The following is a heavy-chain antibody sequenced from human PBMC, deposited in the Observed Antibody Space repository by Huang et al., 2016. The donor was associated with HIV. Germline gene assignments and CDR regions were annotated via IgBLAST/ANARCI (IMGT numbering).Heavy chain of an antibody. D-gene: IGHD3-16*01. V-gene: IGHV1-69*01. Sequence: QVQLEQSGPAVRKPGSSVKVSCPASGGSFSDQILSWVRPAPGQRFEWMGGISPLFLAPSYAEEFKGRFTMTADESTATIYMELNSLTSEDTAVYYCAMSLRYQYDSRSYWGRYFDYWGQGTLVTVSS. CDR1: GGSFSDQI. CDR2: ISPLFLAP. CDR3: AMSLRYQYDSRSYWGRYFDY. J-gene: IGHJ4*02.